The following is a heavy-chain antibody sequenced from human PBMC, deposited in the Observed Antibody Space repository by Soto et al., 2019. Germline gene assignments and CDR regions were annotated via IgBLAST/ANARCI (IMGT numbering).Heavy chain of an antibody. D-gene: IGHD2-2*01. V-gene: IGHV4-59*08. CDR3: ASTPPYCSSTSCYGDPFFDY. Sequence: SETLSLTCTVSGGSISSYYWSWIRQPPGKGLEWIGYIYYSGSTNYNPSLKSRVTISVDTSKNQFSLKLSSVTAADTAVYYCASTPPYCSSTSCYGDPFFDYWGQGTLVTVSS. CDR2: IYYSGST. J-gene: IGHJ4*02. CDR1: GGSISSYY.